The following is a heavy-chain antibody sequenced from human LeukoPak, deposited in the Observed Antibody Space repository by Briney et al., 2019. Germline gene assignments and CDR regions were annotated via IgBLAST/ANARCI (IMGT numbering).Heavy chain of an antibody. D-gene: IGHD2-2*01. CDR3: TSEDQGSFDY. Sequence: GGSLRLSCVASGFTLSNAWMSWVRQAPIKGLEWVGRIKRKIDGETTDYAAPAKGRFTISRDDSKNTLYLQMNSLKTEDTAVYYCTSEDQGSFDYWGRGTLVTVSS. V-gene: IGHV3-15*01. CDR1: GFTLSNAW. J-gene: IGHJ4*02. CDR2: IKRKIDGETT.